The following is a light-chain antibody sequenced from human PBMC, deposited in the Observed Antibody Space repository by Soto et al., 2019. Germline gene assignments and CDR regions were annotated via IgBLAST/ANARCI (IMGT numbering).Light chain of an antibody. CDR1: QGISSA. V-gene: IGKV1D-13*01. CDR2: DAS. Sequence: AIQLTQSPSSLSASVGDRVTITCRASQGISSALAWYQQKPGKAPKLLIYDASSLESGVPSRFSGSGSGTDFTLTISSLQSEDFATYYCQQFNNYPLTFGVGTKVEIK. J-gene: IGKJ4*01. CDR3: QQFNNYPLT.